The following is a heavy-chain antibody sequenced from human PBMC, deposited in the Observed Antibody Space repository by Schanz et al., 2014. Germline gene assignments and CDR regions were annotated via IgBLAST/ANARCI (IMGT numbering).Heavy chain of an antibody. V-gene: IGHV3-11*01. CDR2: ISRDGTTS. D-gene: IGHD2-21*01. Sequence: QVQLVESGGGLVKPGGSLRLSCAASGFIFNDYYMNWIRQAPGKGLEWLSYISRDGTTSYYADSVKGRFTISRDNAKNSLYLEMTSLRGEDTALYYCAKGQLLSYYFDYWGQGTLVTVSS. J-gene: IGHJ4*02. CDR3: AKGQLLSYYFDY. CDR1: GFIFNDYY.